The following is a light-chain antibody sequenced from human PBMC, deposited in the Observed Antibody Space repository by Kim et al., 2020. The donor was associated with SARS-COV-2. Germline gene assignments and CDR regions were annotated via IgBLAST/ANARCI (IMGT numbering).Light chain of an antibody. Sequence: TVTISCTRSSGSIASNDVHWYQQRPGSAPTTVIYENDRRPSGVPDRFSGSIASSSNSASLTISGLKTEDEADYFCQSFDSNTHSWVFGGGTQLTVL. CDR1: SGSIASND. V-gene: IGLV6-57*03. J-gene: IGLJ3*02. CDR2: END. CDR3: QSFDSNTHSWV.